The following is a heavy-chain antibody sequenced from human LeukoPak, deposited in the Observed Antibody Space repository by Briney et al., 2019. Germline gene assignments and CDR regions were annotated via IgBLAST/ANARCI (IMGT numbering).Heavy chain of an antibody. CDR1: GYTFTSFG. J-gene: IGHJ3*02. D-gene: IGHD6-13*01. CDR2: ISVHNGDT. V-gene: IGHV1-18*01. CDR3: ARRIAAAGSFDM. Sequence: ASVKVSCKASGYTFTSFGISWVRQAPGQGLEWIGWISVHNGDTNYAQKLQGRVTMTTDTSTSTAYMELRSLRSDDTAVYYCARRIAAAGSFDMWGQGTMVTVSS.